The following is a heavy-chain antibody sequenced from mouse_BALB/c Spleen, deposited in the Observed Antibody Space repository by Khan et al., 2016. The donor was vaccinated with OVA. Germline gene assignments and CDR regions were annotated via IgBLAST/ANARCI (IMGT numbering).Heavy chain of an antibody. CDR1: GFSLTGYG. D-gene: IGHD2-10*01. V-gene: IGHV2-6-7*01. Sequence: QVQLKVSGPGLVAPSQSLSITCTVSGFSLTGYGVNWVRQPPGKGLEWPGMIWGDGSTDYNSALKSRLSISKDNSKSQVFLKMNSLQTDDTARYYCARAYYGNYREAMDYWGQGTSVTVSS. CDR3: ARAYYGNYREAMDY. J-gene: IGHJ4*01. CDR2: IWGDGST.